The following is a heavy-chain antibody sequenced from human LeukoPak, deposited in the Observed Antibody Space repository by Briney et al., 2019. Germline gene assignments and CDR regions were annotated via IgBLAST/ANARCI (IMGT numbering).Heavy chain of an antibody. D-gene: IGHD3-10*01. J-gene: IGHJ4*02. V-gene: IGHV3-33*01. CDR1: GFSFSTYG. CDR2: IWSDGSNE. CDR3: ARDWAVG. Sequence: PGGSLRLSCAASGFSFSTYGMHWVRQAPGKGLEWVAAIWSDGSNENYADSVKGRFTISRDNSKNTLYLQMNSLRTEDTAVYYCARDWAVGWGQGTLVSVSS.